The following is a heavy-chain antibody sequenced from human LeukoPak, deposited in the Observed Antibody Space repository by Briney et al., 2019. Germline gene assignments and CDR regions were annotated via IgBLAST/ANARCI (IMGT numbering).Heavy chain of an antibody. Sequence: FSVKVPCKASGGTLSSYAISWVRQAPRHALEWIGGIIPNLVTANYAQKFQGRVTITADESTSTAYMELSSLRSEDTAVYYCATSLEADPYCSSTSCYGRYYYYGMDVWGQGTTVTVSS. V-gene: IGHV1-69*13. CDR3: ATSLEADPYCSSTSCYGRYYYYGMDV. CDR1: GGTLSSYA. CDR2: IIPNLVTA. D-gene: IGHD2-2*01. J-gene: IGHJ6*02.